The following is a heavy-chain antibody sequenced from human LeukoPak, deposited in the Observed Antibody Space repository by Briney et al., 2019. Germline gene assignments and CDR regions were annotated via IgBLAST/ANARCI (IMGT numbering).Heavy chain of an antibody. J-gene: IGHJ3*02. Sequence: ASVKVSCKASGYTFTDYGINWVRQAPGHGVEWMGWVSPYNGDTKYAQNLQDRVTLTTDTSTSTAYMELRSLRSDDTAVYYCARVGRWLRAFDIWGQGTVITVSS. D-gene: IGHD5-12*01. CDR1: GYTFTDYG. CDR2: VSPYNGDT. V-gene: IGHV1-18*01. CDR3: ARVGRWLRAFDI.